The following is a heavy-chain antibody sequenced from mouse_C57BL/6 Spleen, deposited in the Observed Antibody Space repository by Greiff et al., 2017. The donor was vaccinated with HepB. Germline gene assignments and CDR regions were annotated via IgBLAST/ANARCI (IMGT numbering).Heavy chain of an antibody. D-gene: IGHD2-5*01. J-gene: IGHJ3*01. Sequence: EVQVVESGEGLVKPGGSLKLSCAASGFTFSSYAMSWVRQTPEKRLEWVAYISSGGDYIYYADTVKGRFTISRDNARNTLYLQMSILKSEDTAMYYCTRGAYYSNLSWFAYWGQGTLVTVSA. CDR1: GFTFSSYA. CDR2: ISSGGDYI. V-gene: IGHV5-9-1*02. CDR3: TRGAYYSNLSWFAY.